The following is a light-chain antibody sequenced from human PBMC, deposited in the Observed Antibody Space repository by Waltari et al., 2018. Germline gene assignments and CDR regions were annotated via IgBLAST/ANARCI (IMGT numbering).Light chain of an antibody. CDR2: AAS. J-gene: IGKJ4*01. CDR1: QGISTS. CDR3: QHISTYPPLT. Sequence: DIQLTQSPSFLSASVGDRVTITCRASQGISTSLVWYQQNPGKAPKLLVYAASTLHSGVPSRFSGSGSGTEFTLIVSSRQPEDFATYYCQHISTYPPLTFGGGTKVEI. V-gene: IGKV1-9*01.